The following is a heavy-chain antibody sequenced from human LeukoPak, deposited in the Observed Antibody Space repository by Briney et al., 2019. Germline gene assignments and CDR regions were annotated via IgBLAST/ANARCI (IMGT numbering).Heavy chain of an antibody. J-gene: IGHJ4*02. Sequence: PGGSLRLSCAASGFTFSSYAMTWVRQAPGKGLEWVAFIRYDGSNKYYADSVKGRFTISRDNSKNTLYLQMNSLRAEDTAVYYCAKDKAYPYDSSGFDYWGQGTLVTVSS. D-gene: IGHD3-22*01. V-gene: IGHV3-30*02. CDR1: GFTFSSYA. CDR3: AKDKAYPYDSSGFDY. CDR2: IRYDGSNK.